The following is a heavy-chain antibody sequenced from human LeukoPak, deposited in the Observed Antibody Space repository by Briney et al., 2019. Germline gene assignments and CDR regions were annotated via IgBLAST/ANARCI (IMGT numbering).Heavy chain of an antibody. CDR3: ARTGDSSGYYPR. D-gene: IGHD3-22*01. CDR2: IYYSGST. CDR1: GGSVSSGSYY. V-gene: IGHV4-61*01. Sequence: SETLSLTCTVSGGSVSSGSYYWSWIRQPPGKGLEWIGYIYYSGSTYYNPSLKSRVTIPVDTSKNQFSLKLSSVTAADTAVYYCARTGDSSGYYPRWGQGTLVTVSS. J-gene: IGHJ4*02.